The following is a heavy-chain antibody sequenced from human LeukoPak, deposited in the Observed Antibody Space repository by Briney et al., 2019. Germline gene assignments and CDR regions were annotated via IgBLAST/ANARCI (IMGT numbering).Heavy chain of an antibody. CDR2: FDPEDGET. CDR3: ATDIAVGAVYYFDY. V-gene: IGHV1-24*01. D-gene: IGHD6-19*01. Sequence: ASVKVSCKVSGDTLTELSMHWVRQAPGKGLEWMGGFDPEDGETIYAQKFQGRVTMTEDTSTDTAYMELSSLRSEDTAVYYCATDIAVGAVYYFDYWGQGTLVTVSS. J-gene: IGHJ4*02. CDR1: GDTLTELS.